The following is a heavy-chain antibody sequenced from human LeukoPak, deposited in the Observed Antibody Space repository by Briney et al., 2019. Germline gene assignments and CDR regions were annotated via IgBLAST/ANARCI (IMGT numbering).Heavy chain of an antibody. J-gene: IGHJ6*02. CDR1: GYTFTNYA. D-gene: IGHD6-19*01. Sequence: GASVKVSCKASGYTFTNYAVSWVRQAPGQGLEYMGYISAYNGNTNYAQNLQGRVTMTTDTSTTTVYMEQRSLRSDDTAVYYCARLYSSGWPLECVDVWGQGTTVTVSS. CDR2: ISAYNGNT. CDR3: ARLYSSGWPLECVDV. V-gene: IGHV1-18*01.